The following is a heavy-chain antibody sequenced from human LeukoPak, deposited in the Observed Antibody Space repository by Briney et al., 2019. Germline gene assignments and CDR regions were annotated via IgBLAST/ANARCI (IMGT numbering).Heavy chain of an antibody. CDR2: ISSSGSTI. D-gene: IGHD3-22*01. CDR1: GFTFSDYY. CDR3: AREAHPYYENSGPFDY. J-gene: IGHJ4*02. Sequence: PGGSLRLSCAASGFTFSDYYMSWIRQAPGKGLEWVSYISSSGSTIYYADSVKGRFTISRDNAKNSLYLQMNSLRAEDTAAYYCAREAHPYYENSGPFDYWGQGTLVTVSS. V-gene: IGHV3-11*01.